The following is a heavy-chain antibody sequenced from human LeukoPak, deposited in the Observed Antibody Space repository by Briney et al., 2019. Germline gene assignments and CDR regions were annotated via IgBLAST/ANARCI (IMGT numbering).Heavy chain of an antibody. Sequence: AGGSLRLSCEVSGFTLSRYSMNWVRQAPGKGLKWVSAISTDSDYIYYGDSVKGRFTVSRDNAKNSLYLQMNSLRAEDTALYYCAGASYSSTWYLDSWGQGPPVTVSS. CDR1: GFTLSRYS. CDR2: ISTDSDYI. D-gene: IGHD6-13*01. CDR3: AGASYSSTWYLDS. V-gene: IGHV3-21*01. J-gene: IGHJ5*01.